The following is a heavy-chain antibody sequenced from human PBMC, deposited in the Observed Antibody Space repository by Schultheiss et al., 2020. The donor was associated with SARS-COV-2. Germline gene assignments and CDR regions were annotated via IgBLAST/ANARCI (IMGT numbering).Heavy chain of an antibody. Sequence: SETLSLTCAVYGGSFSDYFWSWIRQPPGKGLEWIGEINHSGGTNYNPSLKSRVTISVDTSKNQFSLKLSSVTAADTAVYYCARGIVGATSLDWGQGTLVTVSS. V-gene: IGHV4-34*01. J-gene: IGHJ4*02. D-gene: IGHD1-26*01. CDR2: INHSGGT. CDR3: ARGIVGATSLD. CDR1: GGSFSDYF.